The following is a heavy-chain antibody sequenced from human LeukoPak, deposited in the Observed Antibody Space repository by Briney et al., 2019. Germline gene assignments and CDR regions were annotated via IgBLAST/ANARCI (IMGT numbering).Heavy chain of an antibody. Sequence: SQTLSLTCTVSGGSISSGGYYWSWIRQHPGKGLEWIGYIYYSGSTYHNPSLKSRVTISVDTSKNQFSLKLSSVTAADTAVYYCARDRDGPTGYSYGVDYWGQGTLVTVSS. CDR2: IYYSGST. V-gene: IGHV4-31*03. CDR1: GGSISSGGYY. D-gene: IGHD5-18*01. J-gene: IGHJ4*02. CDR3: ARDRDGPTGYSYGVDY.